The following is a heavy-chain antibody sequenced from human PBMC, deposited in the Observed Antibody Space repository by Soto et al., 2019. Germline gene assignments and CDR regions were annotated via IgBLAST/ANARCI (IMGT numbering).Heavy chain of an antibody. CDR2: IYYNGTT. CDR3: ARAWNYCADTCLIHDV. J-gene: IGHJ4*02. V-gene: IGHV4-59*01. Sequence: PSETLSLTCGVSGDSISSYYWSWVRQTPGKGLEWIGFIYYNGTTNYNPSLKSRVTISIDTAKTHFSLRLTSVNAADTGVYYCARAWNYCADTCLIHDVWGQGTVVTVS. D-gene: IGHD1-7*01. CDR1: GDSISSYY.